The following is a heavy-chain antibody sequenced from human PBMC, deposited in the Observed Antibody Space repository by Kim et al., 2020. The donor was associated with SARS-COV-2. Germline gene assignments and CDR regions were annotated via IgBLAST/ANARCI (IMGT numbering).Heavy chain of an antibody. J-gene: IGHJ6*02. CDR2: IYYSGST. D-gene: IGHD2-15*01. CDR3: ASVVWQHAVVYAMDV. Sequence: SETLSLTCTVSGGSISSYYWSWVRQPPGKGLEWIGYIYYSGSTNYNPSLKSRVTISVDTSNNQFSLKLSSVTAADTALYYCASVVWQHAVVYAMDVWGQGPTVTVSS. CDR1: GGSISSYY. V-gene: IGHV4-59*13.